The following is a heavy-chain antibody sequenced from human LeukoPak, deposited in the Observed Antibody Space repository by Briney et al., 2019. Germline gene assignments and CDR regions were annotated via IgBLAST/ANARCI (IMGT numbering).Heavy chain of an antibody. D-gene: IGHD3-10*01. CDR2: VGTSSSHT. Sequence: GGSLRLSCAASGFTFSNYYMSWIRQAPGKGLEWISYVGTSSSHTNYADSVKGRFTISRDDAKNSLYLQMNGLRAEDTAVYYCAREFYGRGDSWGQGTLVIVSS. J-gene: IGHJ4*02. V-gene: IGHV3-11*06. CDR1: GFTFSNYY. CDR3: AREFYGRGDS.